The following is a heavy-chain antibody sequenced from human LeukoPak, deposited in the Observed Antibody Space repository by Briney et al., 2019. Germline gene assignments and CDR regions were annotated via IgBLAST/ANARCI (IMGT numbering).Heavy chain of an antibody. CDR1: GGSISSYY. D-gene: IGHD4-17*01. V-gene: IGHV4-59*01. CDR3: ARVDYGDYVINY. CDR2: IYYSGST. J-gene: IGHJ4*02. Sequence: PSETLSLTCTVSGGSISSYYWSWLRQPPGKGLEWIGYIYYSGSTNYNPSLKSRVTMSVGTSKNQFSLKLRSVTAADTAVYYCARVDYGDYVINYWGQGTLVTVSS.